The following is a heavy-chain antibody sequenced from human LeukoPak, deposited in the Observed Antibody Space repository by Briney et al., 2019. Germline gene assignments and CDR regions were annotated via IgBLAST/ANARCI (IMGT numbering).Heavy chain of an antibody. V-gene: IGHV3-73*01. CDR2: IRSKANSYAT. D-gene: IGHD4/OR15-4a*01. J-gene: IGHJ4*02. Sequence: GGSRRLSCAASGFTFSGSAMHWVRQASGKGLEWVGRIRSKANSYATAYAASVKGRFTISRDDSKNTAYLQMNSLKTEDTAVYYCTRERLSQVDYWGQGTLVTVSS. CDR3: TRERLSQVDY. CDR1: GFTFSGSA.